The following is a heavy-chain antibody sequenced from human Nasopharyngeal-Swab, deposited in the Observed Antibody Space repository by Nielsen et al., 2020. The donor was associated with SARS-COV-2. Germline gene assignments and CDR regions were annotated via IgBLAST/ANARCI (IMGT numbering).Heavy chain of an antibody. D-gene: IGHD5-24*01. Sequence: DSVKGRFTISRDNAKNSLYLQMNSLRAEDTAVYYCARAGRVGDAYTGLDVWGQGTTVTVSS. J-gene: IGHJ6*02. V-gene: IGHV3-21*01. CDR3: ARAGRVGDAYTGLDV.